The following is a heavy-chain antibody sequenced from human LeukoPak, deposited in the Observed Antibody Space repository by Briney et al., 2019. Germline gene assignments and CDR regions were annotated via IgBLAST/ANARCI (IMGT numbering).Heavy chain of an antibody. CDR2: IYPGDSDT. Sequence: GESLKISCKGSGYSFTSYRIGWVRQMPGKGLEWMGIIYPGDSDTRYSPSFQGQVTISADKSISTAYLQWSSLKASDTAMYYCARHFRYCTNGVCYKYYYYYMDVWGKGTTVTVSS. J-gene: IGHJ6*03. D-gene: IGHD2-8*01. CDR3: ARHFRYCTNGVCYKYYYYYMDV. V-gene: IGHV5-51*01. CDR1: GYSFTSYR.